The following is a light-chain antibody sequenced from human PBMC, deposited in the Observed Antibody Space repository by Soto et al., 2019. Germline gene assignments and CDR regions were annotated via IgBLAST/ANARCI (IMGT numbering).Light chain of an antibody. Sequence: DTQLSKTPSTLSSSVGDRVIITSRAKQSVGNWLAWYQQKPGKAPKLLIYDASTLESGVPSRFSGSGSGTEFTLTVSSLVSDDFATNCCQLDNSYSGVFGQGTQVYIK. CDR1: QSVGNW. CDR3: QLDNSYSGV. J-gene: IGKJ1*01. V-gene: IGKV1-5*01. CDR2: DAS.